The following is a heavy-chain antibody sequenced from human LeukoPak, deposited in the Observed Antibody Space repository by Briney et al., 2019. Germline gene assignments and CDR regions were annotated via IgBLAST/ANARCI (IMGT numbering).Heavy chain of an antibody. CDR2: ISGSGGST. CDR3: AKERLTTTAFDY. D-gene: IGHD4-17*01. CDR1: GFSFSTYA. J-gene: IGHJ4*02. Sequence: PGGSLRLPCAASGFSFSTYAMSWVRQAPGKGLEWVSLISGSGGSTYYTDSVKGRFTISRDNSKNTLYLHMNSLRAVDTAIYYCAKERLTTTAFDYWGQGTLVTVSS. V-gene: IGHV3-23*01.